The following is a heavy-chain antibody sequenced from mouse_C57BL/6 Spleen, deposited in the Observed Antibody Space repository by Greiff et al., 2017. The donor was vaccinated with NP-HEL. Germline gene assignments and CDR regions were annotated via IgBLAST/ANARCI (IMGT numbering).Heavy chain of an antibody. V-gene: IGHV2-6-1*01. Sequence: VQLQESGPGLVAPSQSLSITCTVSGFSLTSYGVHWVRQPPGKGLEWLVVIWSDGSTTYNSALKSRLSISKDNSKSQVFLKMNSLQTDDTAMYYCARHGLYYDYDDGVLDYWGQGTSVTVSS. J-gene: IGHJ4*01. CDR1: GFSLTSYG. D-gene: IGHD2-4*01. CDR2: IWSDGST. CDR3: ARHGLYYDYDDGVLDY.